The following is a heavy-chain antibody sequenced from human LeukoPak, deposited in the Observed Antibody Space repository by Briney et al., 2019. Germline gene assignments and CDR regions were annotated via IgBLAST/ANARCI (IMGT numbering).Heavy chain of an antibody. J-gene: IGHJ4*02. D-gene: IGHD5-18*01. CDR1: GFTFSGYV. Sequence: GGSLRLSCAASGFTFSGYVMSWARQAPGKGLEWVSSISGSVGTTYYANSVKGRFTISRDNAKNALYLQMNSLTAEDTALYHCARDRSYGSFDYWGQGTLVTVSS. CDR3: ARDRSYGSFDY. V-gene: IGHV3-23*01. CDR2: ISGSVGTT.